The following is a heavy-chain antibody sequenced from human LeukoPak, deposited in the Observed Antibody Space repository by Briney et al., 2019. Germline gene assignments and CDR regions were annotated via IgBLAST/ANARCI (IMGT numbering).Heavy chain of an antibody. CDR3: VRDREGSCGDPDS. J-gene: IGHJ5*01. V-gene: IGHV3-21*01. CDR1: GFTFSVYS. Sequence: GGSLRLSCAASGFTFSVYSMNWVRQAPGKGLEWVSCISSSSSFIYYADSVKGRFTISRDNAKSSLYLQMSSLRVEDTAVYYCVRDREGSCGDPDSWGQGTLVTVSS. CDR2: ISSSSSFI. D-gene: IGHD1-26*01.